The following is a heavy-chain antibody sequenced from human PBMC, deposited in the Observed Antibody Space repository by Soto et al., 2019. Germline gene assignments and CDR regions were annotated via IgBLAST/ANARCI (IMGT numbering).Heavy chain of an antibody. Sequence: ASVKVSCKASGYTFTGYYMHWVRQAPGQGLEWMGWINPNSGGTNYAQKFQGWVTMTRDTSISTAYMELSRLRSDDTAVYYCARDRSSRIAARGPFDYWGQGTLVTVS. CDR1: GYTFTGYY. CDR3: ARDRSSRIAARGPFDY. J-gene: IGHJ4*02. CDR2: INPNSGGT. D-gene: IGHD6-6*01. V-gene: IGHV1-2*04.